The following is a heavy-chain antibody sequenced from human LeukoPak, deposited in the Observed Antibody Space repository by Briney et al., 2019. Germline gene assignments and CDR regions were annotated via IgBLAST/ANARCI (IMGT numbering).Heavy chain of an antibody. J-gene: IGHJ4*02. D-gene: IGHD1-1*01. CDR1: GFTFSSYT. V-gene: IGHV3-21*01. Sequence: GGSLRLSCAASGFTFSSYTMHWIRQAPGKGLEWVSSISGSNSYIFYADSVKGRLIVPRDHAKDSLYLQMNSLRAEDTAVYYCARALTTLTYEGYWGQGTLVTVSS. CDR3: ARALTTLTYEGY. CDR2: ISGSNSYI.